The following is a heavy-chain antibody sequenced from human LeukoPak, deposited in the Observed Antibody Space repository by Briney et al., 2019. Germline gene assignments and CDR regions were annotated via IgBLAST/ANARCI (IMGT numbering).Heavy chain of an antibody. CDR3: ARDRSLDRYNRNQLGY. CDR1: GFTFSSYW. V-gene: IGHV3-7*01. D-gene: IGHD1-14*01. J-gene: IGHJ4*02. Sequence: GGSLRLSCAASGFTFSSYWMSWVRQAPGKGLEWVANIKQDGSEKYYVDSVKGRFTISRDNAKNSLYLQMNSLRAEDTAVYYCARDRSLDRYNRNQLGYWGQGTLVTVSS. CDR2: IKQDGSEK.